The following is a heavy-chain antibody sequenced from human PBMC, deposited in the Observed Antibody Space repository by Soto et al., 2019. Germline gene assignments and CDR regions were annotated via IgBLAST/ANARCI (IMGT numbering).Heavy chain of an antibody. D-gene: IGHD3-16*01. J-gene: IGHJ6*02. Sequence: SETLSLTCTFSCGSISSYYWSWIRQPPGKGLEWIGYIYYSGSTNYNPSLKSRVTISVDTSKNQFSLKLSSVTAADTAVYYCARKSGGYYYGMDVWGQGTTVTVSS. V-gene: IGHV4-59*01. CDR3: ARKSGGYYYGMDV. CDR2: IYYSGST. CDR1: CGSISSYY.